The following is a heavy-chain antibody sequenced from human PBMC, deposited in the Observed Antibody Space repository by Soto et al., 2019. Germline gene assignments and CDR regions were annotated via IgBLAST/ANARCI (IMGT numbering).Heavy chain of an antibody. CDR1: GFTFSSYA. V-gene: IGHV3-23*01. J-gene: IGHJ4*02. CDR2: ISGSGGST. Sequence: EVQLLESGGGLVQPGGSLRLSCAASGFTFSSYAMSWVRQAPGKGLEWVSAISGSGGSTYYADSVKGRFTISRDNSKKTLYLQMNSLRAEDTAVYYCARSPMYDFWSGDWYYFDYWGQGTLVTVSS. CDR3: ARSPMYDFWSGDWYYFDY. D-gene: IGHD3-3*01.